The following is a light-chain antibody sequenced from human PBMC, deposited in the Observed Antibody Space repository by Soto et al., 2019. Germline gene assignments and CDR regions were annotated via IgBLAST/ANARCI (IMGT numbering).Light chain of an antibody. V-gene: IGLV2-11*01. Sequence: QSVLTQPRSVSGSPGQSVTISCTGTSSDVGGYNSVSWYQQYPGKAPKFMIYDVSKRPSGVPDRFSGSKSGNTASLTISGLQAEDEADYYCFSYAGSYTLVFGGGTKLTVL. CDR1: SSDVGGYNS. J-gene: IGLJ3*02. CDR2: DVS. CDR3: FSYAGSYTLV.